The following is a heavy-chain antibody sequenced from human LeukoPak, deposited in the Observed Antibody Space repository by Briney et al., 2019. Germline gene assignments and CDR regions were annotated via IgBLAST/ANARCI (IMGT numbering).Heavy chain of an antibody. D-gene: IGHD1-14*01. CDR1: GGSISSNNYY. CDR2: IYYSGST. V-gene: IGHV4-39*07. CDR3: ARTRQKNRVFFYY. Sequence: SETLSLTCTVSGGSISSNNYYWGWIRQPPGKGLEWIVNIYYSGSTYYNPSLKSRVTISVDTSKNQFSLKLSSVTAADTAVYYCARTRQKNRVFFYYWGQGTLVTVSS. J-gene: IGHJ4*02.